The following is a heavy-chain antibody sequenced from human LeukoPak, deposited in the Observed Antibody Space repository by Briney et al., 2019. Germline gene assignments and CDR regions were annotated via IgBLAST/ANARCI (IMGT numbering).Heavy chain of an antibody. CDR1: GFNFSIYS. Sequence: PGGSLRLSCTASGFNFSIYSINWVRQAPGKGLEWVSLISSSCDYIYYADSLKGRFTISRDNAKHSLYLQMNSLRAEDTAVYYCARAPSGYDPYFDYWGQGTLVTVSS. D-gene: IGHD5-12*01. CDR2: ISSSCDYI. J-gene: IGHJ4*02. V-gene: IGHV3-21*01. CDR3: ARAPSGYDPYFDY.